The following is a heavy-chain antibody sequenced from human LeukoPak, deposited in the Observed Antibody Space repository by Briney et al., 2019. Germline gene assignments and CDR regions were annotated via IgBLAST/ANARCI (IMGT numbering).Heavy chain of an antibody. V-gene: IGHV3-21*01. CDR2: ISSSSTYI. CDR3: AREGHCSTTSCALDAIEI. Sequence: GGSLRLSCAASGFTFSSYSMNWVRQAPGKGLEWVSSISSSSTYIYYADSVKGRFTISRDNAKNSLYLQMKSLRAEDTAVYYCAREGHCSTTSCALDAIEIWGQGTLVAVSS. D-gene: IGHD2-2*01. J-gene: IGHJ3*02. CDR1: GFTFSSYS.